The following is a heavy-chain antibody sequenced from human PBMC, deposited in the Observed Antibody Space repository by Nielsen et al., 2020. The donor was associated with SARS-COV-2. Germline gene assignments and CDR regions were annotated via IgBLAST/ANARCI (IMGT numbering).Heavy chain of an antibody. Sequence: GGSLRLSSAASGFNLNTYGMHWVRQAPGKGLEWLAVISSDGSNRHYADSVKGRFTFSRDNSRNTLYLEMNSLRLDDTAVYFCAASRGDFWSGYPFDYWGQGTLVTVSS. D-gene: IGHD3-3*01. V-gene: IGHV3-30*03. CDR1: GFNLNTYG. J-gene: IGHJ4*02. CDR2: ISSDGSNR. CDR3: AASRGDFWSGYPFDY.